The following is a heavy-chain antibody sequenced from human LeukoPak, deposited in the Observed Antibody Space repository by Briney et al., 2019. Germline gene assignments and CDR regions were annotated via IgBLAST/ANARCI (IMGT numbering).Heavy chain of an antibody. CDR3: ASNRVLSFGELLHPFDD. CDR1: GGSISSYY. V-gene: IGHV4-4*07. Sequence: TSETLSLTCTVSGGSISSYYWSWIRQPAGKGLEWIGRIYTSGSTNYNPSLKSRVTISVDTSKNQFSLKLSSVTAADTAIYYCASNRVLSFGELLHPFDDWGQGTLVTVSS. J-gene: IGHJ4*02. CDR2: IYTSGST. D-gene: IGHD3-10*01.